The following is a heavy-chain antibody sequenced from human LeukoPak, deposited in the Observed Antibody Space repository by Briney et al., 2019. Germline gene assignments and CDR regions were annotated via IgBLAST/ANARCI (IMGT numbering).Heavy chain of an antibody. V-gene: IGHV3-33*06. D-gene: IGHD4-17*01. Sequence: GGSLRLSCAASGFTFSSYGMHWVCQAPGKGLEWVADLWYDGSNKYYADSVKGRFTISRDNSKNTLYLQMNSLRAEDTAVYYCAKFLGGYGELDYWGQGTLVTVSS. CDR2: LWYDGSNK. CDR1: GFTFSSYG. J-gene: IGHJ4*02. CDR3: AKFLGGYGELDY.